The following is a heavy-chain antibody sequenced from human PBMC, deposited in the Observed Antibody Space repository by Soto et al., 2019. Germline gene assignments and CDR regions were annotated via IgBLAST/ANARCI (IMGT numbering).Heavy chain of an antibody. CDR1: GYTFTGYY. Sequence: ASVKVSCKASGYTFTGYYMHWVRQAPGQGLEWMGWINPNSGGTNYAQKFQGWVTMTRDTSISTACMELSRLRSDDTAVYYCARGGSLWFGELSAYYYGMDVWGQGTTVTVS. CDR2: INPNSGGT. J-gene: IGHJ6*02. D-gene: IGHD3-10*01. CDR3: ARGGSLWFGELSAYYYGMDV. V-gene: IGHV1-2*04.